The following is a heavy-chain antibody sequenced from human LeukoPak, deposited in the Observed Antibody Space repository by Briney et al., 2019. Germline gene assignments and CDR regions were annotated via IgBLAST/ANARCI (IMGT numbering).Heavy chain of an antibody. Sequence: GGSLRLSGAASGFAFSSYGMHWVRQAPGKGLEWVAVIWYDGSNKYYADSVKGRFTISRDNSENTLYLQMNSLRAEDTAVYYRYYGSSGYLNWFDPWGQGTLVTVSS. CDR2: IWYDGSNK. CDR1: GFAFSSYG. D-gene: IGHD3-22*01. CDR3: YYGSSGYLNWFDP. V-gene: IGHV3-33*01. J-gene: IGHJ5*02.